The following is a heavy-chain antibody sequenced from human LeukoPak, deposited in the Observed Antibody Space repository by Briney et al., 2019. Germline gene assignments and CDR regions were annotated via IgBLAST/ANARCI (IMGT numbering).Heavy chain of an antibody. CDR1: GGSISSSS. D-gene: IGHD4-17*01. Sequence: ETLSLTCTVSGGSISSSSYYWGWIRQPPGKGLEWVSSISSSSSYIYYADSVKGRFTISRDNAKNSLYLQMNSLRAEDTAVYYCARDHGDYFLGWFDPWGQGTLVTVSS. CDR2: ISSSSSYI. CDR3: ARDHGDYFLGWFDP. V-gene: IGHV3-21*01. J-gene: IGHJ5*02.